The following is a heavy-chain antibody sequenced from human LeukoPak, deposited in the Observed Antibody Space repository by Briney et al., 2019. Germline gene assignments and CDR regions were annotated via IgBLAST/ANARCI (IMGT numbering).Heavy chain of an antibody. J-gene: IGHJ4*02. CDR2: ISGSGGST. D-gene: IGHD5-12*01. CDR1: GFTFSSYA. CDR3: AKEGWHSGYDYAEIDC. V-gene: IGHV3-23*01. Sequence: PGGSLRLSCAASGFTFSSYAMSWVRQAPGKGLEWVSAISGSGGSTYYADSVKGRFTISRDNSKNTLHLQMDGLRAGDTAVYYCAKEGWHSGYDYAEIDCWGQGTLVTVSS.